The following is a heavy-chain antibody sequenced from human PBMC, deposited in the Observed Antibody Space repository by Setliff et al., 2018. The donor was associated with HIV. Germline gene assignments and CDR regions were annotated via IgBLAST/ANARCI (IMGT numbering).Heavy chain of an antibody. CDR2: IIPIFGTT. CDR3: ARVRVGATPLDY. D-gene: IGHD1-26*01. CDR1: GYTFTGYY. Sequence: SVKVSCKASGYTFTGYYMHWVRQAPGQGLEWMGGIIPIFGTTNYAQKFQGRVTITADKSTSTAYMELSSLRSDDTAVYYCARVRVGATPLDYWGQGTLVTVSS. V-gene: IGHV1-69*06. J-gene: IGHJ4*02.